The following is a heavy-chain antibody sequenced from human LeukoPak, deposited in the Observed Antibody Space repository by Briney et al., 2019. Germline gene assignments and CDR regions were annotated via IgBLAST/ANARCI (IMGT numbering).Heavy chain of an antibody. J-gene: IGHJ4*02. CDR3: ARRPPPHSGISWLDY. CDR1: GFSLSNYW. V-gene: IGHV3-7*01. D-gene: IGHD6-13*01. Sequence: GGSLRLSCAASGFSLSNYWMNWVRQSPGKGLEWVAYIEQNGTQRSYVDSVNGRFSISRDSAKNLLFLRMNSLRAEDTAIYYCARRPPPHSGISWLDYWGQGTLVTVSS. CDR2: IEQNGTQR.